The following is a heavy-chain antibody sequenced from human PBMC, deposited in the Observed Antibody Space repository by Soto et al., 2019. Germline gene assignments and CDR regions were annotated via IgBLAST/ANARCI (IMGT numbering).Heavy chain of an antibody. CDR3: ARDSSPSSYYHGLDV. J-gene: IGHJ6*02. CDR2: IYSSGSS. D-gene: IGHD2-2*01. Sequence: WTWIRQQPGQGLELIGYIYSSGSSFYNPALESRLTISVDTSKNQFSLRLSSVTAADTAVYYCARDSSPSSYYHGLDVWGQGTTVTVS. V-gene: IGHV4-31*02.